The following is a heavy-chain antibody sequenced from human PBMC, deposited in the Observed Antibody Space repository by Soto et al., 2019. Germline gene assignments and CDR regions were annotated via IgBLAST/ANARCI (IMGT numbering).Heavy chain of an antibody. D-gene: IGHD2-8*01. CDR2: LSSDNDYI. V-gene: IGHV3-11*06. CDR3: ARGRAYGDY. CDR1: GFSLSDYY. J-gene: IGHJ4*02. Sequence: QVQLVESGGGLVKPGGSLRLSCAASGFSLSDYYMSWIRQAPGKGLEWLSYLSSDNDYINYADSVKGRFTISRDNAKNSLYLQMNSLRVEDTAVYYCARGRAYGDYWGRGTLVTVSS.